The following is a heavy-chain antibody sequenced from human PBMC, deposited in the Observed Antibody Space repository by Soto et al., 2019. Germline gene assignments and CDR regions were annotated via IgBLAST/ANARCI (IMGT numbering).Heavy chain of an antibody. D-gene: IGHD3-3*01. CDR2: IWYDGSNK. CDR3: ARDVYYDFWSGYYSGYSSSWATLYMDV. J-gene: IGHJ6*03. V-gene: IGHV3-33*01. CDR1: GFTFSSYG. Sequence: GGSLRLSCAASGFTFSSYGMHWVRQAPGKGLEWVAVIWYDGSNKYYADSVKGRFTISRDNSKNTLYLQMNSLRAEDTAVYYCARDVYYDFWSGYYSGYSSSWATLYMDVWGKGTTVTVSS.